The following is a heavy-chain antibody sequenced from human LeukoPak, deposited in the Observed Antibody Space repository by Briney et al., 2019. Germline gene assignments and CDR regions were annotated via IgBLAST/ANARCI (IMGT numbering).Heavy chain of an antibody. Sequence: PGGSLRLSCAASGFNFIDYTMNWVRQAPGKGLEWVSSITSTGRYIFYADSLKGRFTISRDNSKNTLYLHMNSLRAEDTAVYYCARDLRQGYQLLIYYYMDVWGKGTTVTVSS. CDR1: GFNFIDYT. CDR3: ARDLRQGYQLLIYYYMDV. D-gene: IGHD2-2*01. CDR2: ITSTGRYI. J-gene: IGHJ6*03. V-gene: IGHV3-21*01.